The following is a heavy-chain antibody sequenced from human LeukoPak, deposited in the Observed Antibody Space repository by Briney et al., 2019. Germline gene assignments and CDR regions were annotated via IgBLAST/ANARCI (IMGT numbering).Heavy chain of an antibody. CDR3: ARIGSSSSFDY. J-gene: IGHJ4*02. CDR1: GFTFSSYS. Sequence: GSLRLSCAASGFTFSSYSMNWVRQAPGKGLEWVSSISSSSSYIYYADSVKGRFTISRDNAKTSLYLQMNSLRAEDTAVYYCARIGSSSSFDYWGQGTLVTVSS. V-gene: IGHV3-21*01. D-gene: IGHD6-13*01. CDR2: ISSSSSYI.